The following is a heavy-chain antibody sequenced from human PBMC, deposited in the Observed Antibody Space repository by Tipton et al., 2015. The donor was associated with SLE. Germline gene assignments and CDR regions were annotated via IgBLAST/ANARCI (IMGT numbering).Heavy chain of an antibody. CDR2: IYTSGST. CDR3: ARDHPVAGPFDY. J-gene: IGHJ4*02. D-gene: IGHD6-19*01. V-gene: IGHV4-4*07. CDR1: GGSISNYY. Sequence: TLSLTCTVSGGSISNYYWSWIRQPAGKGLEWIGRIYTSGSTNYNPSLKSRVTMSVDTSKNQCSLKLRSVSAADTAVYYCARDHPVAGPFDYWGQGTLVTVSS.